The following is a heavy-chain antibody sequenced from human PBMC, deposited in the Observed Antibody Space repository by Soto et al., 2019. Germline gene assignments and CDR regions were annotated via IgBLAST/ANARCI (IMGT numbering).Heavy chain of an antibody. V-gene: IGHV3-30-3*01. CDR1: GFTFSSYA. Sequence: QVQLVESGGGVVQPGRSLRLSCAASGFTFSSYAMHWVRQAPGKGLEWVAVISYDGSNKYYADSVKGRFTISRDNSKNTLYLQMNSLRAEDTAVYYCAGGLSYYGSGSSVFDIWGQGTMVTVSS. D-gene: IGHD3-10*01. CDR2: ISYDGSNK. J-gene: IGHJ3*02. CDR3: AGGLSYYGSGSSVFDI.